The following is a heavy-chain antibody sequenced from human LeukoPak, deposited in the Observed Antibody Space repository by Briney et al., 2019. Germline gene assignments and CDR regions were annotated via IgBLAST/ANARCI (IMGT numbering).Heavy chain of an antibody. CDR1: GFTFSSYS. Sequence: PGGSLRLSCAASGFTFSSYSMNWVRQAPGKGLEWVSSISSSSSYIYYADSVKGRFTISRDNAKNSLCLQMNSLRDEDTAVYYCARGETAVTSYLHFRGQGTLVTVSS. CDR3: ARGETAVTSYLHF. D-gene: IGHD4-17*01. V-gene: IGHV3-21*01. J-gene: IGHJ4*02. CDR2: ISSSSSYI.